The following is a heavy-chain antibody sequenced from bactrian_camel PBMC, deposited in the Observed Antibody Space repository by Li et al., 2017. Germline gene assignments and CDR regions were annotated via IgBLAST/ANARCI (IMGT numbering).Heavy chain of an antibody. CDR3: ADADYNAHWRPSCTSENAYNY. V-gene: IGHV3S40*01. CDR2: IDANGVTT. D-gene: IGHD5*01. J-gene: IGHJ4*01. CDR1: GFTFSSSD. Sequence: VQLVESGGGLVQPGGSLRLSCTASGFTFSSSDMSWGRQIPGKGLEWVATIDANGVTTYYPPRLEGRFTISRDNAKNTLYLQLNDLKTEDTAMYYCADADYNAHWRPSCTSENAYNYWGQGTQVTVS.